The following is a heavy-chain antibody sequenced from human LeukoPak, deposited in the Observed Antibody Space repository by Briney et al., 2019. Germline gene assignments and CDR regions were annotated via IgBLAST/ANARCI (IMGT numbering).Heavy chain of an antibody. CDR2: IYDTGST. CDR1: GGSISRNY. J-gene: IGHJ6*02. V-gene: IGHV4-59*01. CDR3: AKGGDPYTGYQYGLDV. D-gene: IGHD3-9*01. Sequence: SETLSLTCTVSGGSISRNYWSWIRQPPGKGLEWIGYIYDTGSTNYSPSLKSRITISADTSKNQVSLKLSTVTAADTAVYFCAKGGDPYTGYQYGLDVWGQGTTVTVSS.